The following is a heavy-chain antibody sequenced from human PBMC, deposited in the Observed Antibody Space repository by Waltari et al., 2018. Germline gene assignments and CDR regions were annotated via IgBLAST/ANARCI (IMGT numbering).Heavy chain of an antibody. D-gene: IGHD1-26*01. J-gene: IGHJ4*02. Sequence: QVQLQESGPGLVKPSETLSLTCAVSGYSISSGYYWGWIRQPPGKGLEWIGSIYHSGSTYYNPSLKRRVTISVDTSKTQFSLKLSSVTAADTAVYYCARPGVVGATHLYFDYWGQGTLVTVSS. CDR2: IYHSGST. V-gene: IGHV4-38-2*01. CDR3: ARPGVVGATHLYFDY. CDR1: GYSISSGYY.